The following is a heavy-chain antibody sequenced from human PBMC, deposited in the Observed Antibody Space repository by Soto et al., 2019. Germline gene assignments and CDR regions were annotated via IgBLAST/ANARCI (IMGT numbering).Heavy chain of an antibody. V-gene: IGHV1-2*02. CDR1: GYTFTGYY. J-gene: IGHJ4*02. D-gene: IGHD2-2*01. CDR3: ARVSSYPIWRVDY. Sequence: QVQLVQSGAEVKKPGASVKVSCKASGYTFTGYYMHWVRQAPGQGLEWMGWINPNSGGTNYARKFQGRVTMTRDTSISTAYMELSRLRSDDTAVYYCARVSSYPIWRVDYWDQGTLVTVSS. CDR2: INPNSGGT.